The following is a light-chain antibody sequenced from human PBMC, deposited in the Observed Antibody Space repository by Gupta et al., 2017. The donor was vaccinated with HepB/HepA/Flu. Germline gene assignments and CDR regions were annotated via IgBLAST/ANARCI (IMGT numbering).Light chain of an antibody. Sequence: DIQMTQSPSSLSASVGDRVTITCRASQSISSYLNWYQQKPGKAPKLLIYAASSLQSGVLSRFSGSGSGTDFTLTISSLQPEDFATYYCQQSDSTPFTFGPGTKVDIK. CDR1: QSISSY. J-gene: IGKJ3*01. V-gene: IGKV1-39*01. CDR3: QQSDSTPFT. CDR2: AAS.